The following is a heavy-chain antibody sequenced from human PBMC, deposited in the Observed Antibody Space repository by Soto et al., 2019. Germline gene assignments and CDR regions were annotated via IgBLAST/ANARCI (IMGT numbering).Heavy chain of an antibody. V-gene: IGHV3-74*01. J-gene: IGHJ3*02. CDR3: ARQYSRSSRNDASDI. D-gene: IGHD6-6*01. CDR1: GFTFSSYW. Sequence: GGSLRLSCAASGFTFSSYWMHWVRQAPGKGLGWVSRINSDGSSTSYADSVKGRFTISRDNAKNTLYLQMNSLRAEDTAVYYCARQYSRSSRNDASDIWGQGTMVTVSS. CDR2: INSDGSST.